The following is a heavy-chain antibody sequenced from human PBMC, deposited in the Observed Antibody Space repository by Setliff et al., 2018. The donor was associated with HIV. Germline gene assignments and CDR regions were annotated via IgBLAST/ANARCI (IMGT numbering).Heavy chain of an antibody. Sequence: PGGSLRLSCVASGFSFNSYSMNWVRQAPGKGLEWVSSISSSSSYIYYADSMKGRFTISRDNAKNSLYLQMNSLRAEDTAVYYCARDAYKYSSSEYFDYWGQGTLVTVSS. CDR1: GFSFNSYS. CDR3: ARDAYKYSSSEYFDY. CDR2: ISSSSSYI. J-gene: IGHJ4*02. D-gene: IGHD6-6*01. V-gene: IGHV3-21*01.